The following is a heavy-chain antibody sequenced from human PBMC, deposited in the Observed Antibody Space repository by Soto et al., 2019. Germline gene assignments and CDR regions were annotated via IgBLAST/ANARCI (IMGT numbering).Heavy chain of an antibody. J-gene: IGHJ4*02. CDR2: IIPIFGTA. Sequence: SVKVSCKASGGTFSSYAISWVRQAPGQGLEWMGGIIPIFGTANYAQKFQGRVTITADESTSTAYMELSSLRSEDTAVYYCARHQPSEGYRSSWYILDYWGQGTLVTVS. V-gene: IGHV1-69*13. D-gene: IGHD6-13*01. CDR3: ARHQPSEGYRSSWYILDY. CDR1: GGTFSSYA.